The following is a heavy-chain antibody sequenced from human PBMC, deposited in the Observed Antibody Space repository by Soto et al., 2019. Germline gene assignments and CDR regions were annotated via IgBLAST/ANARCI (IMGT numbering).Heavy chain of an antibody. J-gene: IGHJ5*01. V-gene: IGHV3-21*01. D-gene: IGHD2-15*01. Sequence: EVQLVESGGGLVKPGGSLRLSCAASGFSFSSYSMNWVRQAPGKGLEWVSSISSSASHINYADSVKGRFTISRDNAKKSLYLHMNSLRAKDTAVYYCARGYTGYFSGGTCYWFDSWGQGTLVTVSS. CDR1: GFSFSSYS. CDR3: ARGYTGYFSGGTCYWFDS. CDR2: ISSSASHI.